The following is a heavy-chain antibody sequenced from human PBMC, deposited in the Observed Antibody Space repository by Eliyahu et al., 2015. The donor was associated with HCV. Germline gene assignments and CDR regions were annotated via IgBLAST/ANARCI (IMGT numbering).Heavy chain of an antibody. J-gene: IGHJ2*01. D-gene: IGHD2-2*01. CDR2: IYYSGST. CDR1: GXSIXXYX. V-gene: IGHV4-59*08. CDR3: ARHGARDIVVVPAARPWYFDL. Sequence: QVQLQESGPGLVKPSETLSLXCTVXGXSIXXYXWXWIRQPPGKGLEWIGXIYYSGSTNYNPSLKSRVTIXVDTSKNQFSLKLSSVTAADTAVYYCARHGARDIVVVPAARPWYFDLWGRGTLVTVSS.